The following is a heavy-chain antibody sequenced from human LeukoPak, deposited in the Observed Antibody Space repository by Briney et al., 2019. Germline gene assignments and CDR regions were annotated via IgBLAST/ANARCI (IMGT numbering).Heavy chain of an antibody. CDR2: VSGSNNTI. CDR1: GFTFTRYS. Sequence: GGSLRLPCAASGFTFTRYSMHWVRQAPGKGLQCGSYVSGSNNTIFYADSVKGRFTISRDNAKNSVYLQMNRLRDEDTAVYYCARDRNWRFDYWGQGTLVTVSS. J-gene: IGHJ4*02. CDR3: ARDRNWRFDY. V-gene: IGHV3-48*02.